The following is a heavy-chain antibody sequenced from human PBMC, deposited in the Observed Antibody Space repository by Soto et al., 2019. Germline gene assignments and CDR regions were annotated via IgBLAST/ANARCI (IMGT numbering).Heavy chain of an antibody. CDR1: GFTFSSYA. J-gene: IGHJ6*02. D-gene: IGHD4-4*01. CDR2: ISGSGGST. V-gene: IGHV3-23*01. CDR3: ARDPQATYSNYQAGTDV. Sequence: EVQLLESGGGLVQPGGSLRLSCAASGFTFSSYAMSWVRQAPGKGLEWVSAISGSGGSTYYADSVKGRFTISRDNSKNTLYLQMNSLRAEDTAVYYCARDPQATYSNYQAGTDVWGQGTTVTVSS.